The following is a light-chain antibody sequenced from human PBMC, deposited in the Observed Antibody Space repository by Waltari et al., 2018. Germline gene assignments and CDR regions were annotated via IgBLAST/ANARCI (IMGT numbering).Light chain of an antibody. CDR1: GSNIGAGYD. Sequence: QSVLTQPPSVSGAPGQRVTISCTGSGSNIGAGYDTHWYQQLPGKAPSLLIYGGNPRPLGGPDRFFGSQSGTSASLAITGLQAEDEGDYYCQSYDTSLSVVFGGGTKLTVL. J-gene: IGLJ2*01. CDR3: QSYDTSLSVV. V-gene: IGLV1-40*01. CDR2: GGN.